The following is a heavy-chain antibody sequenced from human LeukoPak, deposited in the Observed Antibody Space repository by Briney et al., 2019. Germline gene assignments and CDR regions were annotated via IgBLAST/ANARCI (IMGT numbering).Heavy chain of an antibody. J-gene: IGHJ5*01. CDR2: IDEDGST. D-gene: IGHD2-2*01. CDR3: ARGYRSTTHCHFDS. Sequence: SETLSLTCSVSGQSSTTYRWSWIRQSAAKGLEWMGRIDEDGSTTYSPSLRSRVTVSADTSKNQVSLKLKFVTAADTAVYFCARGYRSTTHCHFDSWGQGTLVTVSS. V-gene: IGHV4-4*07. CDR1: GQSSTTYR.